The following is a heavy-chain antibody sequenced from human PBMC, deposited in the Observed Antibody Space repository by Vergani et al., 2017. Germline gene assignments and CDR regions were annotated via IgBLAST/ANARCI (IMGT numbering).Heavy chain of an antibody. CDR2: LNKNNYYI. Sequence: EVQLVESGGGLVNPGGCLTLSCVASGFSLSTYTFNWVRQAPGGGLEWVSSLNKNNYYIYYADSVKGRFTISRDNAKNSLFLQMSSLRAEDTAIYYCARDPMVRGVTSPTCFDYWGQGTLVTVSS. D-gene: IGHD3-10*01. V-gene: IGHV3-21*01. J-gene: IGHJ4*02. CDR1: GFSLSTYT. CDR3: ARDPMVRGVTSPTCFDY.